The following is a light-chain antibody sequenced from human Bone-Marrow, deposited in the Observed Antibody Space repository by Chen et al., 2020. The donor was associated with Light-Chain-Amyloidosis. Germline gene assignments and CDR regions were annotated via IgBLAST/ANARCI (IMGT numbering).Light chain of an antibody. V-gene: IGLV6-57*01. CDR3: QSYQGSSQGV. CDR1: SGSIATNY. J-gene: IGLJ3*02. CDR2: EDD. Sequence: NFMLTQPHSVSESPGKTVIISCTRSSGSIATNYVQWYQQRPGSSPTTVIYEDDQRPSGVPDLFSGSIDRSANSASLPISGLKTEDEADYDCQSYQGSSQGVFGGGTKLTVL.